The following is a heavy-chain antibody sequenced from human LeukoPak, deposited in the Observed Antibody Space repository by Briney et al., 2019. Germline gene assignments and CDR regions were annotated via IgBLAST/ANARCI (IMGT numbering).Heavy chain of an antibody. Sequence: PSGTLSLTCAVSGGSISTTHWWSWVRQPPGKGLEWTGEIFQTGRTSYNPSLKSRLIISLDKSRNQFSLELSSVTAADTAVYYCARVPAFYYGDYWTSSNSFDYWGQGTLVTVSS. CDR3: ARVPAFYYGDYWTSSNSFDY. V-gene: IGHV4-4*02. CDR2: IFQTGRT. J-gene: IGHJ4*02. CDR1: GGSISTTHW. D-gene: IGHD4-17*01.